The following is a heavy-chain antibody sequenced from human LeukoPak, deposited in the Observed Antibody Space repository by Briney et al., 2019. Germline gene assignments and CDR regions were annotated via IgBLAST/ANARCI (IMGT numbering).Heavy chain of an antibody. CDR2: IRSKVNNYAT. Sequence: GGSLRLSCAASGFTFSGSAMHWVRQASGKGLEWVGRIRSKVNNYATTYTASVKGRFTISRDDSKNTAYLQLNSLKTEDTAVYYCARHQGAGGSGVDYWGQGTLVTVSS. D-gene: IGHD2-15*01. V-gene: IGHV3-73*01. J-gene: IGHJ4*02. CDR1: GFTFSGSA. CDR3: ARHQGAGGSGVDY.